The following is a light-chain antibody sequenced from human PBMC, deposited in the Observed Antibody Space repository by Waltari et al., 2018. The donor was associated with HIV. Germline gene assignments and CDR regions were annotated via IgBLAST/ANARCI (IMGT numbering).Light chain of an antibody. V-gene: IGKV2-28*01. CDR2: VAS. CDR1: QSLLHSNGYTY. CDR3: MQAVEKWT. J-gene: IGKJ1*01. Sequence: DIVMTQSPLSLSVNPGEPASISCRSNQSLLHSNGYTYLDWYVKKPGQSPQLLIFVASRRASGVPDRFSGSASGTDFTLNISRVEAEDVGVYYCMQAVEKWTFGPGTKVEI.